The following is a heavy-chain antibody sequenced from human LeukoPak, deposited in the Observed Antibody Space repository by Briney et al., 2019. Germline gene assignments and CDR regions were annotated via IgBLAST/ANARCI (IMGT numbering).Heavy chain of an antibody. V-gene: IGHV3-21*01. CDR3: ARSRIKSGNWFDP. CDR2: ISSSSSYI. Sequence: GSLRLSCAASGFTFSSYSMNWVRQAPGKGLEWVSSISSSSSYIYYADSVKGRFTISRDNAKNSLCLQMNSLRAEDTAVYYCARSRIKSGNWFDPWGQGTLVTVSS. J-gene: IGHJ5*02. CDR1: GFTFSSYS. D-gene: IGHD1-14*01.